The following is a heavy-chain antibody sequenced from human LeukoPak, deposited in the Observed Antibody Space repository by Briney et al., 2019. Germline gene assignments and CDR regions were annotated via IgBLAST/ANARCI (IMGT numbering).Heavy chain of an antibody. CDR3: ARVRRWLQLGLDY. V-gene: IGHV3-48*01. J-gene: IGHJ4*02. Sequence: PGGSLRLSCAASGFTFSNYNMNWVRQAPGKGLESVSFISSSSTTIFYADSVKGRFTISRDNSKNTLYLQMNSLRAEDTAVYYCARVRRWLQLGLDYWGQGTLVTVSS. CDR1: GFTFSNYN. D-gene: IGHD5-24*01. CDR2: ISSSSTTI.